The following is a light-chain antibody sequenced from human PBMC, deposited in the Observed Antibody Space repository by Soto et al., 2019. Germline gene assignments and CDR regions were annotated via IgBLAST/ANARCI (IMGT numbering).Light chain of an antibody. CDR3: QQRSSWPLT. J-gene: IGKJ4*01. Sequence: EILLTQSPATLSLSPGERATLSCRASQSINSYLAWYQQKPGQALRLLIYDASNRATGIPARFSGRGSGTDFTLTISSLEPEDFAIYYCQQRSSWPLTFGGGTKVEIK. V-gene: IGKV3-11*01. CDR2: DAS. CDR1: QSINSY.